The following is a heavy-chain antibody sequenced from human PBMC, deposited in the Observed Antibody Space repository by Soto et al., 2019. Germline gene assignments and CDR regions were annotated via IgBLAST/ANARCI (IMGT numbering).Heavy chain of an antibody. J-gene: IGHJ4*02. D-gene: IGHD3-22*01. CDR3: ARDFSPPYYYDSSGYYPIDY. V-gene: IGHV3-21*01. CDR2: ISSSSSYI. CDR1: GFTFSSYS. Sequence: PGGSLRLSCAASGFTFSSYSMNWVRQAPGKGLEWVSSISSSSSYIYYADSVKGRFTISRDNAKNSLYLQMNSLRAEDTAVYYCARDFSPPYYYDSSGYYPIDYWGQGTLVTVSS.